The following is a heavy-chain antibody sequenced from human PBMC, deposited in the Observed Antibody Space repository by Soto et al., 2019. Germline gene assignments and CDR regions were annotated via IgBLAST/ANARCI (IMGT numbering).Heavy chain of an antibody. CDR2: ISRSGSTI. V-gene: IGHV3-11*01. CDR1: GFTFSNNW. J-gene: IGHJ6*02. D-gene: IGHD6-6*01. CDR3: GRDPELWDENVATRPPFHYYGMDV. Sequence: QMRLVESGGGLVEPGGSLRLSWVTSGFTFSNNWMSWIRQAPGRGLEWLAYISRSGSTIYYADSVKGRFTISRDNSKSSLYLQMDNLRAADTAMYYCGRDPELWDENVATRPPFHYYGMDVWGQGTTVTVSS.